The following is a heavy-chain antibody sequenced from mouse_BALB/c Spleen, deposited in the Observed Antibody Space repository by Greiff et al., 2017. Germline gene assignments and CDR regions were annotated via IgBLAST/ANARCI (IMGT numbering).Heavy chain of an antibody. CDR1: GYSFTSYW. CDR2: IDPSDSET. Sequence: QVHVKQSGPQLVRPGASVKISCKASGYSFTSYWMHWVKQRPGQGLEWIGMIDPSDSETRLNQKFKDKATLTVDKSSSTAYMQLSSPTSEDSAVYYCARDDGYYKVDYWGQGTTLTVSS. CDR3: ARDDGYYKVDY. D-gene: IGHD2-3*01. V-gene: IGHV1S127*01. J-gene: IGHJ2*01.